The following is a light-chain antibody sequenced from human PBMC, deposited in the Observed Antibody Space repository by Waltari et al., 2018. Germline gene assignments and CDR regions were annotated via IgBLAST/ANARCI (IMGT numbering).Light chain of an antibody. V-gene: IGLV2-23*02. Sequence: QSALTQPASVSGSPGQSITISCTGTSSDVGGYNHVSWYQQHPGKAPELMIFEVSHRPSGVSSRFSGSKSGNTASLTISGLQAEDEADYYCCSYAGVSTWVFGGGTKVTVL. J-gene: IGLJ3*02. CDR1: SSDVGGYNH. CDR3: CSYAGVSTWV. CDR2: EVS.